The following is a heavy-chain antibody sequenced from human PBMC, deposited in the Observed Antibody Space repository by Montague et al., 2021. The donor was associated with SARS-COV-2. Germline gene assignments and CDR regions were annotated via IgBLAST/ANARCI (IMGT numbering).Heavy chain of an antibody. CDR2: IYDSGRT. D-gene: IGHD4-17*01. Sequence: SETLSLTCILSGSSVRSYYWSWIRQPPGKGLEWIGYIYDSGRTNXNPSLKSRVTISVDTSKNQFSLKLSSVTAADTAVYYCARENTVTTSGGPYYIDSWGQGTLVTVSS. CDR3: ARENTVTTSGGPYYIDS. V-gene: IGHV4-59*02. CDR1: GSSVRSYY. J-gene: IGHJ4*02.